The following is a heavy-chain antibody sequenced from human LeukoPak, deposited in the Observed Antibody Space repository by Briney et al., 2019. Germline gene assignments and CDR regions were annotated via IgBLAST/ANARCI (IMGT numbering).Heavy chain of an antibody. CDR1: GGSISNYY. Sequence: PSETLPLTCTVSGGSISNYYWSWIRQPAGKGLEWIGHIYTSGSTNCNPSLKSRVTMSVDTSKNQFSLNLSSVTAADTAVYYCARGGVDWTFDYWGQGTLVTVSS. J-gene: IGHJ4*02. CDR3: ARGGVDWTFDY. CDR2: IYTSGST. D-gene: IGHD3-9*01. V-gene: IGHV4-4*07.